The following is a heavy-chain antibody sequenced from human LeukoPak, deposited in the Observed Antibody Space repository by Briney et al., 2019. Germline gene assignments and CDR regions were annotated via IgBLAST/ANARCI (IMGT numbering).Heavy chain of an antibody. CDR2: IYHSGST. V-gene: IGHV4-38-2*01. CDR1: GYSISSGYY. J-gene: IGHJ4*02. D-gene: IGHD2-15*01. CDR3: ARVDCSGGSCNFDY. Sequence: PSETLSLTCAVSGYSISSGYYWGWIRQPPGKGLEWIGSIYHSGSTYYNPSLKSRVTISVDTSKNQFSLKLSSVTAADTAVYCCARVDCSGGSCNFDYWGQGTLVTVSS.